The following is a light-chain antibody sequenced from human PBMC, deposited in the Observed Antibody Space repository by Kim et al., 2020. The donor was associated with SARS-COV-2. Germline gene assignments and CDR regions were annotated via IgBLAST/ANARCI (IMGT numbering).Light chain of an antibody. Sequence: PGETPTRARRASQALRSYLAWYQQKPGEPPRLLIYGASIRATGIPARFSASGFTTDFTLTITSLEPEDFAVYYCQQRSDWPPITFGQGTRLEIK. CDR1: QALRSY. CDR3: QQRSDWPPIT. V-gene: IGKV3-11*01. CDR2: GAS. J-gene: IGKJ5*01.